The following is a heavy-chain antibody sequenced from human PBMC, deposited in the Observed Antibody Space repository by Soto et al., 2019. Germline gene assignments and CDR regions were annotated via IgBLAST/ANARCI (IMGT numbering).Heavy chain of an antibody. CDR1: GYRFTSYW. D-gene: IGHD3-3*01. Sequence: EVQLVQSAAEVKKLGESLKISCKGSGYRFTSYWIGWVRQMPGKGLEWMGIIYPGDSDTRYSPSFQGHVTISVDKSITTAYLQWSSLKASDTAMYYCAIFTVFGVFSPYDMDVGGQGPTVIVS. CDR3: AIFTVFGVFSPYDMDV. CDR2: IYPGDSDT. V-gene: IGHV5-51*01. J-gene: IGHJ6*02.